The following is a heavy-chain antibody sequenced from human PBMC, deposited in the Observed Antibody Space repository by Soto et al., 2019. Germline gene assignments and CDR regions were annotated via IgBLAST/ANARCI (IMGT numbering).Heavy chain of an antibody. V-gene: IGHV3-74*01. CDR1: GFTFSTYW. CDR2: IKSDGSST. CDR3: TRGTALSIPNAFDI. J-gene: IGHJ3*02. D-gene: IGHD2-21*01. Sequence: EVQLVESGGDLVQPGGSLRLSCAASGFTFSTYWMHWVRQAPGKGLVWVSRIKSDGSSTFYADSVKGRFTISRDNAKNTLYIQMNSLRAEDTAVYYCTRGTALSIPNAFDIWGQGTMVTVSS.